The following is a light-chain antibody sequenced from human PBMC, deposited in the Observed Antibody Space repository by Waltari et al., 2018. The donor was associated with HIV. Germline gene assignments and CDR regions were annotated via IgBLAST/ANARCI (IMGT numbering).Light chain of an antibody. CDR2: VGTGGIVG. Sequence: QPVLTQPPSASASLGASVPLPCTLSSGYRNYKEDWYQQRPGTGPRFVMRVGTGGIVGSKGDGIPDRFSVLGSGLNRYLTIKNIQEEDESDYHCGADHGSGSNFVSWVFGGGTKLTVL. CDR1: SGYRNYK. CDR3: GADHGSGSNFVSWV. J-gene: IGLJ3*02. V-gene: IGLV9-49*01.